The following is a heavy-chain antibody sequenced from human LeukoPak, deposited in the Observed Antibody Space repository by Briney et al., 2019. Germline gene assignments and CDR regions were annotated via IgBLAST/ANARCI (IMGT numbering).Heavy chain of an antibody. J-gene: IGHJ3*02. D-gene: IGHD2-2*01. V-gene: IGHV3-13*05. CDR1: GFSFSSYD. CDR2: ISTAGDP. Sequence: GGSLRLSCGASGFSFSSYDMHWLRQDKGKGLEWVSAISTAGDPYYLGSVKGRFTISRENAKNSFYLQMNSLRAGDTAVYYCAGQARPGSAEGAFDIWGQGTMVTVSS. CDR3: AGQARPGSAEGAFDI.